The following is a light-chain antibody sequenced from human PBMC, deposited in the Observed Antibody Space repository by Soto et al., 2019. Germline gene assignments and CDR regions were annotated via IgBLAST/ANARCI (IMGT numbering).Light chain of an antibody. V-gene: IGLV2-8*01. Sequence: TQPSAGSGTLGEAVTIKNTGTSSDVGGYNYVSWYQQHPGKAPKLMIYEVSERPSGVPDRFSGSKSGNTASLTVSGLQADDQAAYYCSSYSATNSHYVFGTGTKVTVL. CDR3: SSYSATNSHYV. CDR2: EVS. J-gene: IGLJ1*01. CDR1: SSDVGGYNY.